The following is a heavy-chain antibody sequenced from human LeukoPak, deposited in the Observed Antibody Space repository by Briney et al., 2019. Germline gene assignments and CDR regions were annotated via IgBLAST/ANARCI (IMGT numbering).Heavy chain of an antibody. D-gene: IGHD3-22*01. CDR2: ISAYNGNT. V-gene: IGHV1-18*01. CDR1: GYTFTSYG. Sequence: ASVTVSCKASGYTFTSYGISWVRQAPAQGLEWMGWISAYNGNTNYAQKLQGRVTMTTDTSTSTAYMELRSLRSDDTAVYYCARDRTRPPYYYDSSGYYPIDYWGQGTLVTVSS. J-gene: IGHJ4*02. CDR3: ARDRTRPPYYYDSSGYYPIDY.